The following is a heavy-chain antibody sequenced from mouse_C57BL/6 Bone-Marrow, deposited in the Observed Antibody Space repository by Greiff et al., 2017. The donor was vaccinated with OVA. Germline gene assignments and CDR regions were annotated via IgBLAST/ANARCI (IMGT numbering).Heavy chain of an antibody. Sequence: QVQLQQPGAELVKPGASVKMSCKASGYTFTSYWITWVKQRPGQGLEWIGDIYPGSGSTNYNEKFKSKATLTVDTSSSTAYMQLSSLTSEDSAVYYCARGAPYYGSRDFDYWGQGTTLTVSS. CDR1: GYTFTSYW. CDR3: ARGAPYYGSRDFDY. D-gene: IGHD1-1*01. V-gene: IGHV1-55*01. J-gene: IGHJ2*01. CDR2: IYPGSGST.